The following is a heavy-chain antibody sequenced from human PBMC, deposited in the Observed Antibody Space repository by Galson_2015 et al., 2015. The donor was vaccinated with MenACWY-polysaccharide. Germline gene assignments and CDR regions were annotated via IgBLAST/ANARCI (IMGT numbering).Heavy chain of an antibody. CDR3: AREGSRIVFHAFDI. CDR1: GSRFSNSG. D-gene: IGHD2-2*01. V-gene: IGHV3-33*01. CDR2: IQYDGSNK. Sequence: SLRLSCAASGSRFSNSGMHWVRQAPGKGLEWVAVIQYDGSNKVYADSVKGRFTISRDNSKNTAFLEMNTLGVEDTAVYYCAREGSRIVFHAFDIWGQGTMVTVSS. J-gene: IGHJ3*02.